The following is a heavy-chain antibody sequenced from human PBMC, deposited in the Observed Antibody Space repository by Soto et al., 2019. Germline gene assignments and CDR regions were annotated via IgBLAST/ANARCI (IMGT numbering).Heavy chain of an antibody. Sequence: PSETLSLTCTVSGGSISSSSYYWGWIRQPPGKGLEWIGSIYYSGSTYYNPSLKSRVTISVDTSKNQFSLKLSSVTAADTAVYYCGRRHYDSSAYSIDSWGQGTLVTVSS. CDR2: IYYSGST. J-gene: IGHJ4*02. D-gene: IGHD3-22*01. V-gene: IGHV4-39*01. CDR1: GGSISSSSYY. CDR3: GRRHYDSSAYSIDS.